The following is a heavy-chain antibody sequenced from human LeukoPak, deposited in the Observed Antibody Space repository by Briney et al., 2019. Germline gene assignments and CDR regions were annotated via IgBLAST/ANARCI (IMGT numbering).Heavy chain of an antibody. CDR1: GGSFNAYY. CDR2: INHSGNT. CDR3: ARGLRFIQGPGYYYMDV. J-gene: IGHJ6*03. Sequence: PSETLSLTCAVYGGSFNAYYWTWIRQTPGKGLEWIGEINHSGNTNYNPSLESRVTISADTSKNQFSLNLGSVTAADTAIYYCARGLRFIQGPGYYYMDVWSKGTTVTVSS. V-gene: IGHV4-34*01. D-gene: IGHD3-16*02.